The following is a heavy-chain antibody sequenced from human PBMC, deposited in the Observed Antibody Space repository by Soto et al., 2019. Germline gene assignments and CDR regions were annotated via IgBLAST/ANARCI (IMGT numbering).Heavy chain of an antibody. CDR1: GFSLTTSGVG. Sequence: QITLKASGPSLVRPTQTLTLTCTFSGFSLTTSGVGVGWIRQPPGKALEWLAVIYWDDDKRYSSSLKSRLTITKDTSKNQVVLTMTNMDPVDTATYYCAHHPYYGLGSYSFDYSGQGTLVTVSS. CDR2: IYWDDDK. J-gene: IGHJ4*02. V-gene: IGHV2-5*02. CDR3: AHHPYYGLGSYSFDY. D-gene: IGHD3-10*01.